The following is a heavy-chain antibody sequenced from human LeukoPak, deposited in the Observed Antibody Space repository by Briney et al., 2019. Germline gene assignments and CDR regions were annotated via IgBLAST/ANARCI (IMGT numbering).Heavy chain of an antibody. Sequence: GGSLRLSCAASGFTFSSYAMTWVRQAPGKGLEWVSVISGSGGSTYYADSVKGRFTISRDNSKNTLYLQMNSLRAEDTAVYYCAKAGYSSGWYEVDYFDYWGQGTLVTVSS. V-gene: IGHV3-23*01. CDR1: GFTFSSYA. J-gene: IGHJ4*02. D-gene: IGHD6-19*01. CDR3: AKAGYSSGWYEVDYFDY. CDR2: ISGSGGST.